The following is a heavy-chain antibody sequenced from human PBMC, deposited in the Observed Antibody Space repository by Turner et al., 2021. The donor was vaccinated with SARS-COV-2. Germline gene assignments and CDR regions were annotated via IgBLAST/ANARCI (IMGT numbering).Heavy chain of an antibody. V-gene: IGHV3-33*01. CDR3: AREGDYGGNSGGFDY. CDR2: IWYDGSNK. Sequence: QVQLVESGGGVVQPGRSLRLSWAASGFTFSSHGMPWVGQAPGKGREWVAVIWYDGSNKYYADSVKGRLTISRDNSKNTLYLQMNSLRAEDTAVYYCAREGDYGGNSGGFDYWGQGTLVTVSS. J-gene: IGHJ4*02. CDR1: GFTFSSHG. D-gene: IGHD4-17*01.